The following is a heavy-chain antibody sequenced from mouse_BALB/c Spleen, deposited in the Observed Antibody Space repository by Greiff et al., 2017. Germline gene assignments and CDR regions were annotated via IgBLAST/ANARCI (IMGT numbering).Heavy chain of an antibody. CDR2: IRNKANGYTT. D-gene: IGHD4-1*01. Sequence: DVKLVESGGGLVQPGGSLRLSCATSGFTFTDYYMSWVRQPPGKALEWLGFIRNKANGYTTEYSASVKGRFTISRDNSQSILYLQMNTLRAEDSATYYCARDLTGGYWGQGTTLTVSS. J-gene: IGHJ2*01. CDR3: ARDLTGGY. V-gene: IGHV7-3*02. CDR1: GFTFTDYY.